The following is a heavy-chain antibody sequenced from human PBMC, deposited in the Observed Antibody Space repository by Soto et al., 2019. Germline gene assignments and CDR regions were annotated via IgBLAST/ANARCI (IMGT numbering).Heavy chain of an antibody. Sequence: QVQLVQSGAEVKKPGASVKVSCKASGYTFTSYGISWVRQAPGQGLEWMGWISAYNGNTNYAQKLQGRVTMTTDTSTSTAYMELRSLRSDDTAVYYCAREAGYDYVWGSYRSDPFDYWGQGTLVTVSS. V-gene: IGHV1-18*01. CDR3: AREAGYDYVWGSYRSDPFDY. J-gene: IGHJ4*02. CDR2: ISAYNGNT. CDR1: GYTFTSYG. D-gene: IGHD3-16*02.